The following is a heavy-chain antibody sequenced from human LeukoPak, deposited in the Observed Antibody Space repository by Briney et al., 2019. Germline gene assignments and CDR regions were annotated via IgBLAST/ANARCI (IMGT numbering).Heavy chain of an antibody. Sequence: GGSLRLSCAASGFTFNNYWMSWVRRAPGKGLEWVANIKQDGSGLYYVESVKGRFTISRDNAKNSLYLRMTSLRAEDTAVYYCARDPGGTGFDYWGQGTLVTVSS. CDR1: GFTFNNYW. CDR2: IKQDGSGL. J-gene: IGHJ4*02. D-gene: IGHD1/OR15-1a*01. V-gene: IGHV3-7*03. CDR3: ARDPGGTGFDY.